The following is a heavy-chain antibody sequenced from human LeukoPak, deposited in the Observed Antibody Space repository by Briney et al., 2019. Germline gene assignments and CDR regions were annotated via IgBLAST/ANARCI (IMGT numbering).Heavy chain of an antibody. J-gene: IGHJ6*02. CDR1: GGSFSGYY. CDR2: INHSGST. CDR3: ATRHDYGYYYGTDV. V-gene: IGHV4-34*01. Sequence: SETLSLTCAVYGGSFSGYYWSWIRQPPGKGLEWIGEINHSGSTNYNPSLKSRVTISVDTSKNQFSLKLSSVTAAATAVYYCATRHDYGYYYGTDVWGQGTTVSVSS. D-gene: IGHD4-17*01.